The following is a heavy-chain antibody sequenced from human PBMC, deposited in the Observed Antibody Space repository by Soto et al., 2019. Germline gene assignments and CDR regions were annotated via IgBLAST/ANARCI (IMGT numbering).Heavy chain of an antibody. V-gene: IGHV4-59*01. CDR3: ARNPCGGSGGSCYSGGYYYYYNGMDV. CDR1: GGSISSYY. CDR2: IYYSGST. Sequence: QVQLQESGPGLVKPSETLSLTCTVSGGSISSYYWSWIRQPPGKGLEWIGYIYYSGSTNYNPSLNSRVTKSVDTSKNQFSLKLSSVTAADTAVYYCARNPCGGSGGSCYSGGYYYYYNGMDVWGQGTTVTVSS. J-gene: IGHJ6*02. D-gene: IGHD2-15*01.